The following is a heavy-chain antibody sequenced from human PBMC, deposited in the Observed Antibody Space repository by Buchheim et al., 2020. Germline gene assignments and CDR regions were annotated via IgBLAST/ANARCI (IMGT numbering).Heavy chain of an antibody. J-gene: IGHJ6*02. Sequence: QVQLQESGPGLVKPSQTLSLTCTVSGGSISSGSYYWSWIRQPAGKGLEWIGRIYTSGSTNYNPSLKSRVTISVDTSQNQFSLKLRSVTAADTAVYYCAREGMLIYYYGMDVWGQGTT. V-gene: IGHV4-61*02. D-gene: IGHD2-8*01. CDR2: IYTSGST. CDR3: AREGMLIYYYGMDV. CDR1: GGSISSGSYY.